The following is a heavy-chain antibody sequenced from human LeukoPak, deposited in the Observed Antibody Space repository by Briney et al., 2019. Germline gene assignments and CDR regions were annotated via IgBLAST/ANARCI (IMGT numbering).Heavy chain of an antibody. CDR1: GFTFSSYA. J-gene: IGHJ4*02. CDR2: ISGSGGST. D-gene: IGHD5-12*01. V-gene: IGHV3-23*01. Sequence: GGSLRLSCAASGFTFSSYAMSWVRQAPGKGLEWVSAISGSGGSTYYADSVKGRFTISRDNSKNTLYLQMNSLRAEDTALYHCARASSGYDLSYWGQGTLVTVSS. CDR3: ARASSGYDLSY.